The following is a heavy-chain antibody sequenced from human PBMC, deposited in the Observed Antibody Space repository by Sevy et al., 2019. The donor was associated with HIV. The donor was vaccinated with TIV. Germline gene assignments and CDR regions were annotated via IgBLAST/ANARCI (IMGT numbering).Heavy chain of an antibody. D-gene: IGHD3-3*01. CDR2: IKQDGTKK. J-gene: IGHJ2*01. V-gene: IGHV3-7*04. CDR1: GFTFSLYW. Sequence: GGSLRLSCAASGFTFSLYWMTWVRRAPGKGLEWVANIKQDGTKKYYVDSVKGRFTVSRDNAKNSLFLQMNSLRGEDTAVYYCARVPEWLSHAFDIWGRGTLVTVSS. CDR3: ARVPEWLSHAFDI.